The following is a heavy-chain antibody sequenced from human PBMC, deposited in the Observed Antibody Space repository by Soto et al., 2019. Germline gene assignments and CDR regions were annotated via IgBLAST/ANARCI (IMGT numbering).Heavy chain of an antibody. V-gene: IGHV3-30*18. CDR1: GFTFSSSG. CDR2: ISYDGSNK. CDR3: AKDSGGVVVTLDGYFDL. Sequence: QVQLVESGGGVVQPGRSLRLSCAASGFTFSSSGMHWVRQAPGKGLEWVAVISYDGSNKYYADSVKGRFTISRDNSKKTLYLQMNSLRAEDTAVYYCAKDSGGVVVTLDGYFDLWGRGTLVTVSS. J-gene: IGHJ2*01. D-gene: IGHD2-21*02.